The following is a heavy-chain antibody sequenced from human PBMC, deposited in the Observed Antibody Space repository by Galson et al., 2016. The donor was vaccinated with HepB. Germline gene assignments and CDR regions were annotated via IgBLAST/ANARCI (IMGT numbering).Heavy chain of an antibody. CDR1: EFTFSTYA. V-gene: IGHV3-30*04. CDR3: ARVGYNYGSGSYYNGDDWYFDL. Sequence: SLRLSCAASEFTFSTYAIHWVRQAPGKGLEWVAVISYDGSNKYFADSVKGRFTIFRDNSENTLYLQMNSLRAEDTAVYYCARVGYNYGSGSYYNGDDWYFDLWGRGTLVIVSS. CDR2: ISYDGSNK. J-gene: IGHJ2*01. D-gene: IGHD3-10*01.